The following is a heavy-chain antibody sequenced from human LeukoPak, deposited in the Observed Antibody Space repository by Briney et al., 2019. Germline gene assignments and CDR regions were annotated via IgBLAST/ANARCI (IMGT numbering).Heavy chain of an antibody. CDR3: ARDLAPGSYNWFDP. CDR2: ISAYNGNT. CDR1: GYTFTGYG. D-gene: IGHD6-6*01. V-gene: IGHV1-18*01. Sequence: ASVKVSCKASGYTFTGYGISWVRQAPGQGLEWMGWISAYNGNTNYAQKLQGRVTMTTDTSTSTAYMELRSLRSDDTAVYYCARDLAPGSYNWFDPWGQGTLVTVSS. J-gene: IGHJ5*02.